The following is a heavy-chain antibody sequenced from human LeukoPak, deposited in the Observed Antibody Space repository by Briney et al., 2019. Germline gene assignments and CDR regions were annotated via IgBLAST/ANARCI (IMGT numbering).Heavy chain of an antibody. Sequence: SETLSLTCAVSGYSISSGYYWGWIRQPPGKGLEWIGSIYHSGSTYYNPSLKSRVTISVDTSKNRFSLKLSSVTAADTAVYYCARDQRSGGSFDYWGQGTLVTVSS. CDR2: IYHSGST. D-gene: IGHD2-15*01. V-gene: IGHV4-38-2*02. CDR3: ARDQRSGGSFDY. J-gene: IGHJ4*02. CDR1: GYSISSGYY.